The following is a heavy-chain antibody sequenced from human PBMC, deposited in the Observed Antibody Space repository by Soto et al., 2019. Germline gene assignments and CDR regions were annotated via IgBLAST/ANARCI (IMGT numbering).Heavy chain of an antibody. Sequence: QVQLVESGGGVVQPGRSLRLSCAASGFTVSYFGLHWVRQAPGKGLEWVAFISSDGGKAYYADSMKGRFTISRDNSKNTLDLQMNSQKPEDKAVYYCARDWAWNYDYWGQGTLVTVSS. CDR3: ARDWAWNYDY. V-gene: IGHV3-30-3*01. CDR2: ISSDGGKA. CDR1: GFTVSYFG. D-gene: IGHD1-7*01. J-gene: IGHJ4*02.